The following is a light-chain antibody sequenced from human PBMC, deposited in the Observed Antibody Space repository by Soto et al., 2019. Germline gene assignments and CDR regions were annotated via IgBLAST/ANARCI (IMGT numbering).Light chain of an antibody. CDR1: QTLLHSNGYNY. Sequence: EIAMTQSPLSLAVTPGEPASISCRSSQTLLHSNGYNYLDWYLQKPGQSPQLLIYLGSNRASGVPDMFSGSGSGTDFTLKISRVEAEDVGIFYCMQGLRPMYTFGQGTKLEIK. CDR3: MQGLRPMYT. CDR2: LGS. V-gene: IGKV2-28*01. J-gene: IGKJ2*01.